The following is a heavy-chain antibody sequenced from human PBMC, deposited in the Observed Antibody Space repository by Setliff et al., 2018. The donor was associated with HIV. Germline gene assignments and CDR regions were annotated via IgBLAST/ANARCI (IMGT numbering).Heavy chain of an antibody. CDR2: INPNSGGT. CDR3: ARELPGYSSSWSYFDY. J-gene: IGHJ4*02. V-gene: IGHV1-2*02. Sequence: GASVKVSCKASGYTFTGYYMHWVRQAPGQGLEWMGWINPNSGGTNYAQKFQGRVTMTRDTSISTAYMELSRLRSDDTAVYYCARELPGYSSSWSYFDYWGQGTLVTVSS. CDR1: GYTFTGYY. D-gene: IGHD6-13*01.